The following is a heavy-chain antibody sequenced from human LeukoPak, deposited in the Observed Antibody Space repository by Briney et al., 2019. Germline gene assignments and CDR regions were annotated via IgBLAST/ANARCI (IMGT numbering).Heavy chain of an antibody. CDR2: IYTSGNT. Sequence: PSETLSLTCTVSGGSISSYYWSWIRQPAGKGLEWIGRIYTSGNTNYNPSLKSRVTMSVDTSKNQFSLKLSSVTAADTAVYYCARGGEFIAAAGPWFDPWGQGTLVTVSS. J-gene: IGHJ5*02. D-gene: IGHD6-13*01. CDR3: ARGGEFIAAAGPWFDP. V-gene: IGHV4-4*07. CDR1: GGSISSYY.